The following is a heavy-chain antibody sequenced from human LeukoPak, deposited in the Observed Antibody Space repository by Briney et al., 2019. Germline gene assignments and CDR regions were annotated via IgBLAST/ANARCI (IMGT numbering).Heavy chain of an antibody. CDR2: IYYSGST. V-gene: IGHV4-39*01. CDR3: ASLARVSDPQPIDY. Sequence: SETLSLTCTVSGGSISSSSYYWGWTRQPPGKGLEWIGSIYYSGSTYYNPSLKSRVTISVDTSKNQFSLKLSSVTAADTAVYYCASLARVSDPQPIDYWGQGTLVTVSS. CDR1: GGSISSSSYY. J-gene: IGHJ4*02.